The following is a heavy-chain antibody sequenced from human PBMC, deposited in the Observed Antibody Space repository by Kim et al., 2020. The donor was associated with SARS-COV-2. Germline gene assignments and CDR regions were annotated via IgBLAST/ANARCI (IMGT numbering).Heavy chain of an antibody. J-gene: IGHJ6*02. CDR1: GFTFSSYS. CDR2: ISSSSSTI. CDR3: ASQPPPLSSSWLPDYYYYGMDV. V-gene: IGHV3-48*02. D-gene: IGHD6-13*01. Sequence: GGSLRLSCAASGFTFSSYSMNWVRQAPGKGLEWVSYISSSSSTIYYADSVKGRFTISRDNAKNSLYLQMNSLRDEDTAVYYCASQPPPLSSSWLPDYYYYGMDVWGQGTTVTVSS.